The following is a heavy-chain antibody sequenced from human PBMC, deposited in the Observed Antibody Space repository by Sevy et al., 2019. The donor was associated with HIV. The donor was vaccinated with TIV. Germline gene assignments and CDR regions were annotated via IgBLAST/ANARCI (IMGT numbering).Heavy chain of an antibody. CDR3: ARGHTMITY. CDR2: IYSGGNT. D-gene: IGHD3-16*01. J-gene: IGHJ4*02. CDR1: GFTVSSNY. V-gene: IGHV3-53*01. Sequence: GGSLRLSCAASGFTVSSNYMTWVRQAPGKGLEWVSVIYSGGNTYYADSVKGRFTISRDNSKNTLYLQMNRMRAEDTALYYCARGHTMITYWGQGTLVTVSS.